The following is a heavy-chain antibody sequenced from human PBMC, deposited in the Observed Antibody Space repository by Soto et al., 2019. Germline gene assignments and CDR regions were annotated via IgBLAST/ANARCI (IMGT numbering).Heavy chain of an antibody. Sequence: GSLRLSCAASGFTFSSYAMHWVRQAPGKGLEWVAVISYDGSNKYYADSVKGRFTISRDSSKNTLYLQMNSLRAEDTAVYYCARDRAPYGSGSYYPPDFDYWGQGTLVTVSS. CDR2: ISYDGSNK. D-gene: IGHD3-10*01. CDR1: GFTFSSYA. J-gene: IGHJ4*02. V-gene: IGHV3-30-3*01. CDR3: ARDRAPYGSGSYYPPDFDY.